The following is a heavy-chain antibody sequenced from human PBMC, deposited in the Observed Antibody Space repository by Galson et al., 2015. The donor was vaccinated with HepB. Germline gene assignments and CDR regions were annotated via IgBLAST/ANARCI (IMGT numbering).Heavy chain of an antibody. CDR2: INPDGSEK. Sequence: SLRLSCAGSEFTFSSYWMNWVRQAPGKGLEWVANINPDGSEKSYVASLRGRFTVPRDNDKNALYLQMDSLRAEDTAVYYCARRISLVRGIITKPDYYYGMDVWGQGTTVTVAS. V-gene: IGHV3-7*03. D-gene: IGHD3-10*01. J-gene: IGHJ6*02. CDR3: ARRISLVRGIITKPDYYYGMDV. CDR1: EFTFSSYW.